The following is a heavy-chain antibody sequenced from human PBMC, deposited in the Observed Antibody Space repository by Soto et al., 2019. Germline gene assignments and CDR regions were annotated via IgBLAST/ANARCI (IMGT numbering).Heavy chain of an antibody. CDR3: AKDVFPRWELPPV. Sequence: EVQLVESGGGLIQPGGSLRLSCAASGFTVSSNYMSWVRQAPGKGLEWVSVIYSGGSTYYADSVKGRFTISRDNSKNTLYLQMNSLRAEDTAVYYCAKDVFPRWELPPVWGQGTLVTVSS. J-gene: IGHJ4*02. CDR1: GFTVSSNY. D-gene: IGHD1-26*01. V-gene: IGHV3-66*03. CDR2: IYSGGST.